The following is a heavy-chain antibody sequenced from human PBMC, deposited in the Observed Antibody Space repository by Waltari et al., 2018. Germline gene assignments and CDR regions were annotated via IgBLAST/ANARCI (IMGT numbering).Heavy chain of an antibody. J-gene: IGHJ3*02. CDR1: GYSFTSYW. V-gene: IGHV5-51*03. D-gene: IGHD3-22*01. Sequence: EVQLVQSGAEVKKPGESLKISCKGSGYSFTSYWIGWVRQMPGKGLEWMGIIYPGDSDTRYSPSFQGQVTISADKSISTAYLQWSSLKASDTAMYYCARLYYYDSSGYYTGIDAFDIWGQGTMVTVSS. CDR2: IYPGDSDT. CDR3: ARLYYYDSSGYYTGIDAFDI.